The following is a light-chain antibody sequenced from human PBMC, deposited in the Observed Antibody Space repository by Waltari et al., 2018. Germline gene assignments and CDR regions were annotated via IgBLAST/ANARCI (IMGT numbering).Light chain of an antibody. V-gene: IGKV1-5*03. CDR3: QQRYITFYS. Sequence: DIQMSQSPSTLSASIGDRVTITCRASQNIKTWVAWYQQKPGKAPKFLVYKASTLDSGVPSRFSGSGSGTEFTLTISSLQPDDFATYYCQQRYITFYSFGQGTKVEIK. CDR2: KAS. J-gene: IGKJ2*03. CDR1: QNIKTW.